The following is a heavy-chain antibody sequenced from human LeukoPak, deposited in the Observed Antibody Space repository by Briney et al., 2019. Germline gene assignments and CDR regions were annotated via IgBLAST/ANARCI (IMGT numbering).Heavy chain of an antibody. D-gene: IGHD3-22*01. CDR3: ARDRQDPIKMMIVVVIKARGVFDI. CDR2: INHSGST. Sequence: SGTLSLTCAVYGGSFSGYYWSWLRQPPGKGLEWIGKINHSGSTNYNPSFKSRVTISVDTAKSQFSLKLSSVTAADTAAYYCARDRQDPIKMMIVVVIKARGVFDIWGQGTMVTVSS. CDR1: GGSFSGYY. J-gene: IGHJ3*02. V-gene: IGHV4-34*01.